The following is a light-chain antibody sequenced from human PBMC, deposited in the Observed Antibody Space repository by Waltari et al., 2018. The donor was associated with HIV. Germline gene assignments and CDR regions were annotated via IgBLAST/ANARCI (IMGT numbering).Light chain of an antibody. V-gene: IGLV2-11*01. Sequence: QSALTQPRSVSGSPGQSVTISCTGTSSDVGGYNYVSWYQQHPGKAPNLMIYQVSQRPSAVPDLFSGSNSGNTASLTISGLQAEDEADYYCCSYAGSYTLGVFGGGTKLTVL. CDR3: CSYAGSYTLGV. CDR1: SSDVGGYNY. CDR2: QVS. J-gene: IGLJ3*02.